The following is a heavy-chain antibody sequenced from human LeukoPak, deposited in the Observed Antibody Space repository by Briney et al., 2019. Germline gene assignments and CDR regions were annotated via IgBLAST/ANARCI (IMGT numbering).Heavy chain of an antibody. CDR1: GYTFTSYY. CDR3: ARTPSYGSGGVGLYYYYYMDV. J-gene: IGHJ6*03. CDR2: INPSGGSR. D-gene: IGHD3-10*01. Sequence: ASVKVSCKASGYTFTSYYMHWVRQAPGQGLEWMGIINPSGGSRSYAQKFQGRVTMTRDMSTSTVYMELSSLRSEDTAVYYCARTPSYGSGGVGLYYYYYMDVWGKGTTVTVSS. V-gene: IGHV1-46*01.